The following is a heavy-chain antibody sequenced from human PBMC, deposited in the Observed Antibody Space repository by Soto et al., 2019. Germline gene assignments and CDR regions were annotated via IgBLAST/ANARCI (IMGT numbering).Heavy chain of an antibody. CDR1: GYTFTNYW. D-gene: IGHD3-22*01. CDR2: IYPGDSDT. J-gene: IGHJ3*02. Sequence: GESLKISCKGSGYTFTNYWIGWVRQMPGKGPEWMGIIYPGDSDTKYNPSFQGQVTISADKSITTTYLQWSSLKASDTATYYCARLGYYYDSTGLGAFDIWGQGTMVTVSS. V-gene: IGHV5-51*01. CDR3: ARLGYYYDSTGLGAFDI.